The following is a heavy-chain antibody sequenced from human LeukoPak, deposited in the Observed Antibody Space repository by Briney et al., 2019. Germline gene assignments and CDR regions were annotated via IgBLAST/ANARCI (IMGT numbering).Heavy chain of an antibody. Sequence: SETLSLTCTVSGGSISVYYWSWIRQPPGKGLEWIGYIYYSGNTNYNPSLKSRVSMSVDTSKHQFSLKLSSVTAADTAVYYSARGYRNWFDPGGQGTLVTVPP. CDR2: IYYSGNT. CDR3: ARGYRNWFDP. CDR1: GGSISVYY. J-gene: IGHJ5*02. V-gene: IGHV4-59*01. D-gene: IGHD3-16*02.